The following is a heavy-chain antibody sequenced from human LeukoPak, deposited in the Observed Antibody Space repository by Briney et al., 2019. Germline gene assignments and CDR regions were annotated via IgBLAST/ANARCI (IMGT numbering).Heavy chain of an antibody. D-gene: IGHD3-22*01. Sequence: ASVRVSCKASGYRLIGFYLHWVRQAPGQRPEWMGWINPHDGDTKYAQSFQGRVTMTWDTSISTAYMELSRLGSDDTAVYYCARGYYDSSDYEYFQHWGQGTLVTVSS. J-gene: IGHJ1*01. CDR1: GYRLIGFY. V-gene: IGHV1-2*02. CDR2: INPHDGDT. CDR3: ARGYYDSSDYEYFQH.